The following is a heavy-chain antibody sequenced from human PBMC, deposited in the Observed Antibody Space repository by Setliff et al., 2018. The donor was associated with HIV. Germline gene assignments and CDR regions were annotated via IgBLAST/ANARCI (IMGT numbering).Heavy chain of an antibody. D-gene: IGHD3-22*01. J-gene: IGHJ4*02. CDR2: IYSTGDT. V-gene: IGHV4-4*07. Sequence: PSETLSLTCSVSGGSISNFYWSWIRQPPGKGLEWVGHIYSTGDTNYNPSLKSRVTLSADTSKNQLSLSLTSVTAADTAVYYCARVRLTMIMMVDYFDQWGQGTLVTVSS. CDR3: ARVRLTMIMMVDYFDQ. CDR1: GGSISNFY.